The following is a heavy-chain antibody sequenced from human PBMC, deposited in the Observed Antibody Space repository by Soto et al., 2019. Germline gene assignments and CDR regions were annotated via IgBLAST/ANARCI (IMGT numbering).Heavy chain of an antibody. J-gene: IGHJ4*02. CDR2: IDYSGST. CDR1: GCSISTYY. CDR3: ARQSSFSSSWYLDY. D-gene: IGHD6-13*01. V-gene: IGHV4-59*01. Sequence: PSETLSLTCIVSGCSISTYYWTWIRQPPGKGLEWIGYIDYSGSTNYNPSLKSRVTISIDTSRNQFSLKLSSVTAADTAVYYCARQSSFSSSWYLDYWGQGSLVTVSS.